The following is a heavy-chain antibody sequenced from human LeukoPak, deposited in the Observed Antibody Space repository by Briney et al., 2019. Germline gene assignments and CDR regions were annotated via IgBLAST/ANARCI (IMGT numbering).Heavy chain of an antibody. D-gene: IGHD3-22*01. Sequence: GGSLRLSCAASGFTFSSYAMSWVRQAPGKGLEWVSAISGSGGSTYYADSVKGRFTTSRDNSKNTLYLQMNSLRAEDTAVYYCAKDLKRRYYYDSSGYYSSPPFDYWGQGTLVTVSS. V-gene: IGHV3-23*01. J-gene: IGHJ4*02. CDR3: AKDLKRRYYYDSSGYYSSPPFDY. CDR1: GFTFSSYA. CDR2: ISGSGGST.